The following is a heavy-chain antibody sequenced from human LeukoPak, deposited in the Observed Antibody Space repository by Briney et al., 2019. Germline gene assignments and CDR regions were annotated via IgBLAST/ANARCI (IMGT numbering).Heavy chain of an antibody. V-gene: IGHV4-31*03. D-gene: IGHD3-22*01. CDR3: ARAGYDSSGYSTYYFDY. Sequence: PSETLSLTYIVSGGSIRSGGYYWSWIRQHPGKGLEWIGYIYYSGNAYYNPSLTSRVTISVDTSKNQFSLKLSSVTAADTAVYYCARAGYDSSGYSTYYFDYWGQGTLVTVSS. J-gene: IGHJ4*02. CDR1: GGSIRSGGYY. CDR2: IYYSGNA.